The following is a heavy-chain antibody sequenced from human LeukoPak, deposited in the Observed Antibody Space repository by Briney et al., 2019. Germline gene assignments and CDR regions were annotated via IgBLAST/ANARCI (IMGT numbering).Heavy chain of an antibody. CDR2: ISSSSSYI. CDR1: GFTFSSYS. D-gene: IGHD6-13*01. V-gene: IGHV3-21*01. J-gene: IGHJ4*02. CDR3: ARGGSSWPRVDY. Sequence: PGGSLRLSCAASGFTFSSYSMNWVRQAPGKGLEWVSSISSSSSYIYYADSEKGRFTISRDNAKNSLYLQMNSLRAEDTAVYYCARGGSSWPRVDYWGQGTLVTVSS.